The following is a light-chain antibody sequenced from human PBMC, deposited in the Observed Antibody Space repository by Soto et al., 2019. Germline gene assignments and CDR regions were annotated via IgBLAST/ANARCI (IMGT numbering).Light chain of an antibody. V-gene: IGKV3-20*01. J-gene: IGKJ1*01. CDR3: QQYGSSPTT. CDR1: QSVSSN. Sequence: EIVMTQSPATLSVSPAETATLSCRASQSVSSNLAWYQQKPGQAPRLLIYGASIRATCIPDRFSGSGSGTDFTLTISRLEPEDFAVYYCQQYGSSPTTFGQGTKVDIK. CDR2: GAS.